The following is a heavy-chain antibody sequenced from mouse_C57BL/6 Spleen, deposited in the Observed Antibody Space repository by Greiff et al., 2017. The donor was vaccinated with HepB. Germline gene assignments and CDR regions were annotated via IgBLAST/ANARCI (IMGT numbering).Heavy chain of an antibody. CDR3: ARHDLLGYFDV. J-gene: IGHJ1*03. CDR2: ISNGGGST. V-gene: IGHV5-12*01. D-gene: IGHD2-1*01. Sequence: EVMLVESGGGLVQPGGSLKLSCAASGFTFSDYYMYWVRQTPEKRLEWVAYISNGGGSTYYPDTVKGRFTISRDNAKNTLYLQMSRLKSEDTAMYYCARHDLLGYFDVWGTGTTVTVSS. CDR1: GFTFSDYY.